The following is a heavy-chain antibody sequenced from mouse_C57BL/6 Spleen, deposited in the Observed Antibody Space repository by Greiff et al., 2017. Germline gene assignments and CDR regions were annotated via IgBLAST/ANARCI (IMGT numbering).Heavy chain of an antibody. J-gene: IGHJ2*01. Sequence: VQLKQSGAELVRPGASVKLSCTASGFNIKDDYMHWVKQRPEQGLEWIGWIDPENGDTEYASKFQGKATITADTSSNTAYLQLSSLTSEDTAVYYCTTGSMVTTYFDYWGQGTTLTVSS. CDR3: TTGSMVTTYFDY. D-gene: IGHD2-2*01. V-gene: IGHV14-4*01. CDR1: GFNIKDDY. CDR2: IDPENGDT.